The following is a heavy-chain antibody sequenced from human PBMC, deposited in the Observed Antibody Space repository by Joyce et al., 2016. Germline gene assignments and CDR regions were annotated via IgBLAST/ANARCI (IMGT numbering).Heavy chain of an antibody. J-gene: IGHJ4*02. CDR3: ARNKYGTGDFDF. CDR2: MTPNSGNT. D-gene: IGHD7-27*01. Sequence: QVQLVQSGAEVKKPGASVKGSCKASGYTFTNFGIKWVRQAPGQGLEWLGWMTPNSGNTGYAQNFQGRVTMTRDTSISTAYMELSSLRSEDTAVYFCARNKYGTGDFDFWGQGTPVTVSS. CDR1: GYTFTNFG. V-gene: IGHV1-8*01.